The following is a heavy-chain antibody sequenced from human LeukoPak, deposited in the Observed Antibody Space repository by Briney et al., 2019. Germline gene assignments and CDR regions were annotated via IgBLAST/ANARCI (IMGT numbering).Heavy chain of an antibody. D-gene: IGHD4-17*01. CDR2: VHYSGTA. Sequence: SETLSLTCTVSDGSITNYDWSWVRQPPGKELEFIGHVHYSGTANYNPSLRSRVTISIDTSKKHFFLKLKSVTAADTSVYYCARGYGDFRVEGRYFHSWGQGTLVTLSS. V-gene: IGHV4-59*01. J-gene: IGHJ4*02. CDR3: ARGYGDFRVEGRYFHS. CDR1: DGSITNYD.